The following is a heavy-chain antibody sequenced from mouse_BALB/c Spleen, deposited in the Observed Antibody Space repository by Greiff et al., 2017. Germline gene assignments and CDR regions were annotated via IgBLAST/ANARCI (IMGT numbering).Heavy chain of an antibody. CDR1: GYTFTSYW. CDR3: ARGGSMITTGYFDY. CDR2: IYPGDGDT. J-gene: IGHJ2*01. V-gene: IGHV1-87*01. D-gene: IGHD2-4*01. Sequence: VKLMESGAELARPGASVKLSCKASGYTFTSYWMQWVKQRPGQGLEWIGAIYPGDGDTRYTQKFKGKATLTADKSSSTAYMQLSSLASEDSAVYYCARGGSMITTGYFDYWGQGTTLTVSS.